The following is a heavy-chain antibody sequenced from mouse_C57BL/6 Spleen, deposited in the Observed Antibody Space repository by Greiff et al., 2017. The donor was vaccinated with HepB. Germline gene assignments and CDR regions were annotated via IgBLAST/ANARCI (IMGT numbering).Heavy chain of an antibody. D-gene: IGHD2-4*01. CDR3: AICLYDYEGNYYAMDY. V-gene: IGHV1-74*01. CDR2: IHPSDSDT. CDR1: GYTFTSYW. J-gene: IGHJ4*01. Sequence: QVQLKQPGAELVKPGASVKVSCKASGYTFTSYWMHWVKQRPGQGLEWIGRIHPSDSDTNYNQKFKGKATLTVDKSSSTAYMQLSSLTSEDSAVYYCAICLYDYEGNYYAMDYWGQGTSVTVSS.